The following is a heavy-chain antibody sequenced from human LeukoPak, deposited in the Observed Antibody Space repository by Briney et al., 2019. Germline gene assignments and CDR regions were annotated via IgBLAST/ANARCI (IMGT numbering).Heavy chain of an antibody. D-gene: IGHD3-3*01. CDR1: GGTFSSYA. Sequence: SVKVSCKASGGTFSSYAISWVRQAPGHGLEWMGGIIPIFGTANYAQKFQGRDTITTDECTSTAYMELSSLRSEDTAVYYCARDLPSSSEWSPLGAFDIWGQGTMVTVSS. CDR2: IIPIFGTA. J-gene: IGHJ3*02. CDR3: ARDLPSSSEWSPLGAFDI. V-gene: IGHV1-69*05.